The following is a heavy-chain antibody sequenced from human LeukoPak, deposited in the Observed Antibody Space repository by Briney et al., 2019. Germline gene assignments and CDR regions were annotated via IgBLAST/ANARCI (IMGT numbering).Heavy chain of an antibody. V-gene: IGHV3-23*01. CDR3: ARHWV. D-gene: IGHD3-16*01. Sequence: PGGSLRLSCAASGFRFTSHAMSWVRQAPDKGLEWVAGISDSGLTTHYAESVKGRFTISRDNPKNTLYLQMNSLRAEDAAVYYCARHWVWGQGTLVTVSS. CDR1: GFRFTSHA. J-gene: IGHJ4*02. CDR2: ISDSGLTT.